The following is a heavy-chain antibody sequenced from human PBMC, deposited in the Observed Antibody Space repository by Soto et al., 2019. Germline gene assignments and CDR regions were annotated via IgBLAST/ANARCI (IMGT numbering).Heavy chain of an antibody. Sequence: QVQLVQAGAEVKKPGASVKVSCKASGNTFNNYAVTWVRQAPGQGLEWMGGIIPVRGTANYAQKFQGRVTITADEATSTVFMQLSSLRSEDTAVYYCASSYGTSWYGDYWGQGTLVTVAS. J-gene: IGHJ4*02. CDR1: GNTFNNYA. CDR2: IIPVRGTA. V-gene: IGHV1-69*01. D-gene: IGHD6-13*01. CDR3: ASSYGTSWYGDY.